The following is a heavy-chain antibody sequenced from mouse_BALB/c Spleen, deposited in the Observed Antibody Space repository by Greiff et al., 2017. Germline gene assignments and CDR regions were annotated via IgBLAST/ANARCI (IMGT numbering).Heavy chain of an antibody. CDR1: GFTFSNYW. J-gene: IGHJ4*01. Sequence: VTVEESGGGLVQPGGSMKHSCVAPGFTFSNYWMNWVRQSPEKGLEWVAEIRLKSNNYATHYAESVKGRFTISRYDSKSSVYLQMNNLRAEDTGIYYWTRAMDYWGRGTSVTGSS. V-gene: IGHV6-6*02. CDR2: IRLKSNNYAT. CDR3: TRAMDY.